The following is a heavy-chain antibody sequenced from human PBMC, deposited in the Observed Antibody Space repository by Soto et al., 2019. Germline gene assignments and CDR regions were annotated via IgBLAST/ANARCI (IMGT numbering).Heavy chain of an antibody. CDR2: ISWNSGSI. J-gene: IGHJ3*02. CDR1: GFTFDDYA. Sequence: EVQLVESGGGLVQPGRSLRLSCAASGFTFDDYAMHWVRQAPGKGLEWVSGISWNSGSIGYADSVKGRFTISRDNAKNSLYLQMNSLRAVDTALYYCAKDYGDYGSGAFDIRGQGTIVTVSS. V-gene: IGHV3-9*01. D-gene: IGHD4-17*01. CDR3: AKDYGDYGSGAFDI.